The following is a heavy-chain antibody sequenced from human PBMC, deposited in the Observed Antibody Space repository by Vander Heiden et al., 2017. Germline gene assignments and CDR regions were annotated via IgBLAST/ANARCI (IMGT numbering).Heavy chain of an antibody. CDR3: ATRGGDIVVVVAATPGNDAFDI. V-gene: IGHV1-69*01. CDR1: GGTFSSYA. Sequence: QVQLVQSGAEVKKPGSSVKVSCKASGGTFSSYAISWVRQAPGQGLEWMGGIIPIFGTANSAQKFQGRVTITADESTSTAYMELSSLGSEDTAVYYCATRGGDIVVVVAATPGNDAFDIWGQGTMVTVSS. J-gene: IGHJ3*02. D-gene: IGHD2-15*01. CDR2: IIPIFGTA.